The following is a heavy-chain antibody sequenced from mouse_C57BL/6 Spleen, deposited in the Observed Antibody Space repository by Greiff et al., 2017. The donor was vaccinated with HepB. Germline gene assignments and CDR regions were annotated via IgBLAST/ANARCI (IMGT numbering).Heavy chain of an antibody. D-gene: IGHD1-1*01. Sequence: EVQLVESGGGLVKPGGSLKLSCAASGFTFSDYGMHWVRQAPEQGLEWVAYISSGSSTIYYADTVKGRFTISRDNAKNTLFLQMTSLRSEDTAMYYCAREGAVVATDYWGQGTTLTVSS. CDR3: AREGAVVATDY. CDR1: GFTFSDYG. J-gene: IGHJ2*01. CDR2: ISSGSSTI. V-gene: IGHV5-17*01.